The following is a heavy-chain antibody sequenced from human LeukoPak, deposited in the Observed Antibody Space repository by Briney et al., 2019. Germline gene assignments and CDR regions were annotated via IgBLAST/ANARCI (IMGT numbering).Heavy chain of an antibody. D-gene: IGHD6-13*01. J-gene: IGHJ4*02. CDR1: GGPISSYY. CDR3: ARDKHPWQQLDGGFDY. CDR2: IYTSGST. Sequence: KPSETLSLTCSVSGGPISSYYWSWIRQPGGKGLEWIRRIYTSGSTNYNPSLKSRVTMSVDTSKNQFSLKLSSVTAADTAVYYCARDKHPWQQLDGGFDYWGQGTLVTVSS. V-gene: IGHV4-4*07.